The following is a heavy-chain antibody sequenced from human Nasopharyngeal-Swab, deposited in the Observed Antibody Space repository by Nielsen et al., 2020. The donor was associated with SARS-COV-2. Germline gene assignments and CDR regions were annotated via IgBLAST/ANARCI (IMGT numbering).Heavy chain of an antibody. Sequence: GGSLRLSCAASGFNFNYFGIYWVRQAPGKGLEWVAHVSYEGSVKKYAVSVKGRFTISRDNSKNTVYLQMNRLRAEDTAIYYCASGLQLWPYWGQGTLVTVSS. CDR2: VSYEGSVK. V-gene: IGHV3-30*03. D-gene: IGHD1-1*01. J-gene: IGHJ4*02. CDR1: GFNFNYFG. CDR3: ASGLQLWPY.